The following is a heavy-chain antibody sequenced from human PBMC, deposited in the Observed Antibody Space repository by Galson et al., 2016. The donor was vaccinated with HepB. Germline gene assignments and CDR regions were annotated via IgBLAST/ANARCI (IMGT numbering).Heavy chain of an antibody. CDR3: TSGLVRGVISF. D-gene: IGHD3-10*01. CDR2: IFYSGSS. J-gene: IGHJ6*02. V-gene: IGHV4-31*03. Sequence: TLSLTCSVSGGSISSGGYYWSWIRQHPGKGLEWIGYIFYSGSSYYNPSLKSRVTISVDTSKNQFSLKLSSVTAADTAVYHCTSGLVRGVISFWGQGTTVTVSS. CDR1: GGSISSGGYY.